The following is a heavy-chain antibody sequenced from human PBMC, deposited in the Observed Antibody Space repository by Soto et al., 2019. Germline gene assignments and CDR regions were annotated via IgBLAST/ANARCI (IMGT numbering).Heavy chain of an antibody. J-gene: IGHJ3*02. Sequence: EVQLVESGGGLVQPGGSLRLSCAASGFTFSSYWMSWVRQAPGKGLEWVANIKQDGSEKYYVDSVKGRFTISRDNAKNSLYLQMNSLRAEDTAVYYCARDLLGGSTNRGAFDIWGQGTMVTVSS. D-gene: IGHD1-26*01. V-gene: IGHV3-7*01. CDR3: ARDLLGGSTNRGAFDI. CDR1: GFTFSSYW. CDR2: IKQDGSEK.